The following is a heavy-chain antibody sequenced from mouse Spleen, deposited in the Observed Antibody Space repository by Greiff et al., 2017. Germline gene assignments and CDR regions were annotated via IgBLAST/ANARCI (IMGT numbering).Heavy chain of an antibody. CDR1: GYTFTSYT. CDR2: INPSSGYT. J-gene: IGHJ2*01. D-gene: IGHD1-1*01. Sequence: QVQLQQSGAELARPGASVKMSCKASGYTFTSYTMHWVKQRPGQGLEWIGYINPSSGYTKYNQKFKDKATLTADKSSSTAYMQLSSLTSEDSAVYYCARYRPLYYYGSSWEGDYFDYWGQGTTLTVSS. V-gene: IGHV1-4*01. CDR3: ARYRPLYYYGSSWEGDYFDY.